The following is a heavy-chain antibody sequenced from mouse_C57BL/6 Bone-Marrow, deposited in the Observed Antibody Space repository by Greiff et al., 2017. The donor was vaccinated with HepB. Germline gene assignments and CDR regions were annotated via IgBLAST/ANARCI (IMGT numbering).Heavy chain of an antibody. J-gene: IGHJ4*01. V-gene: IGHV14-4*01. CDR3: TTKACFYAMDY. CDR1: GFNIKDDY. Sequence: EVQLQQSGAELVRPGASVKLSCTASGFNIKDDYMHWVKQRPEQGLEWIGWIDPENGDTEYASKFQGKATITADTSSNTAYLQLSSLTSEDTAVYYCTTKACFYAMDYWGQGTSVTVSS. D-gene: IGHD3-2*02. CDR2: IDPENGDT.